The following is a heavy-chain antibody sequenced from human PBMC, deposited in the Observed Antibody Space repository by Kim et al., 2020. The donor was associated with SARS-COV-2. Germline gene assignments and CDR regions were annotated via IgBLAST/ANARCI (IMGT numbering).Heavy chain of an antibody. J-gene: IGHJ4*02. CDR1: GFTFSSYG. CDR2: IWYDGSNK. Sequence: GGSLRLSCAASGFTFSSYGMHWVRQAPGKGLEWVAVIWYDGSNKYYADSVKGRFTISRDNSKNTLYLQMNSLRAEDTAVYYCARAPERYCSSTSCYTGFDYWGQGTLVTVSS. CDR3: ARAPERYCSSTSCYTGFDY. V-gene: IGHV3-33*01. D-gene: IGHD2-2*02.